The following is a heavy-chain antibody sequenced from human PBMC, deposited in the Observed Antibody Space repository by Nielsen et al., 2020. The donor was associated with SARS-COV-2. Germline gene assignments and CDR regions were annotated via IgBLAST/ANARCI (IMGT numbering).Heavy chain of an antibody. Sequence: GESLKISCTASGFSFSSYRMNWVRQAPGKGLEWISYIGRTGWIIYYADSVKGRFTISRDNAKNSLFLQMNSLRAEDSALYYCSKATTLESWGQGTLVIVSS. CDR1: GFSFSSYR. CDR3: SKATTLES. D-gene: IGHD1-1*01. J-gene: IGHJ4*02. V-gene: IGHV3-48*01. CDR2: IGRTGWII.